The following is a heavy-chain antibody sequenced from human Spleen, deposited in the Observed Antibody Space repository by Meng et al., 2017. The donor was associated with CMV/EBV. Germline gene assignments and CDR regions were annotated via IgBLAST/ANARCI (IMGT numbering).Heavy chain of an antibody. CDR3: ARGWRYGSGSYQFDY. Sequence: GESLKTSCAASGFTFSSYSMNWVRQAPGKGLEWVSHIRSNGRHTNYADSAKGRFTISRGNAKNALYLQMESLRVDDTAVYYCARGWRYGSGSYQFDYWGQGTLVTVSS. J-gene: IGHJ4*02. D-gene: IGHD3-10*01. CDR1: GFTFSSYS. CDR2: IRSNGRHT. V-gene: IGHV3-21*06.